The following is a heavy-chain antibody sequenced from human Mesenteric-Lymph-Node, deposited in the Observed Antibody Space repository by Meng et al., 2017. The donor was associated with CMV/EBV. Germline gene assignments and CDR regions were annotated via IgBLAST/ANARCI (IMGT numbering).Heavy chain of an antibody. Sequence: GGSLRLSCAASGFTFRTYWMAWVRQAPGKGLEWVANIKQDGSEKYYVDSVKGRFTISRDNAKNSLWLQMNSLRAEDTAVYHCTAGGAGLVYYYSGMDVWGQGTTVTVSS. D-gene: IGHD2-21*02. CDR2: IKQDGSEK. V-gene: IGHV3-7*01. CDR3: TAGGAGLVYYYSGMDV. CDR1: GFTFRTYW. J-gene: IGHJ6*02.